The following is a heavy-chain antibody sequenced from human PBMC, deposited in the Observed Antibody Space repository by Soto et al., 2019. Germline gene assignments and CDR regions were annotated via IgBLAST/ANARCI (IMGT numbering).Heavy chain of an antibody. CDR2: IIPILGIA. CDR1: GGTFSSYT. Sequence: SVKVSCKASGGTFSSYTISWVRQAPGQGLEWMGRIIPILGIANYAQKFQGRVTITADKSTSTAYMELSSLRSEDTAVYYCAREGESGYDYYYYYMDVWGKGTTVTVSS. D-gene: IGHD5-12*01. CDR3: AREGESGYDYYYYYMDV. J-gene: IGHJ6*03. V-gene: IGHV1-69*04.